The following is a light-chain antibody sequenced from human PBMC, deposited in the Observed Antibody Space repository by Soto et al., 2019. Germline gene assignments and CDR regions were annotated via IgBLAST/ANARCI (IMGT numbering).Light chain of an antibody. V-gene: IGKV1-5*03. Sequence: DIKMTQSPSTLSASVGDRVTITCRASQSVSPSLAWYQQKPGIAPKLLIYQAPILQSGVPSRFSGSGTGTEFTLTISSLQPDDFATYYCQQYNTYRTFGQGTKVEIK. CDR3: QQYNTYRT. CDR2: QAP. J-gene: IGKJ1*01. CDR1: QSVSPS.